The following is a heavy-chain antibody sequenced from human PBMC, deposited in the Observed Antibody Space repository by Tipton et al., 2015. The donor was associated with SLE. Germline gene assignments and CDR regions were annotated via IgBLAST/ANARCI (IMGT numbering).Heavy chain of an antibody. J-gene: IGHJ3*02. Sequence: LRLSCTVSGVSIRSYYWSWIRQPPGKGLEWIGYIYYSGSTNYNPSLKSRVTMSVDTSKNQFSLKLSSVTAADTAVYYCARTMVGRPDACDIWGRGTLVTVSS. CDR2: IYYSGST. CDR1: GVSIRSYY. D-gene: IGHD2-8*01. V-gene: IGHV4-59*08. CDR3: ARTMVGRPDACDI.